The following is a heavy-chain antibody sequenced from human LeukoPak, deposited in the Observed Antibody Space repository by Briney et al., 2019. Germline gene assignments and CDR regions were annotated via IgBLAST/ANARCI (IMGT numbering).Heavy chain of an antibody. CDR2: IGTSISAI. CDR3: ARAMRSGYEKDWFDP. D-gene: IGHD5-12*01. J-gene: IGHJ5*02. V-gene: IGHV3-48*04. CDR1: GFTFSSYS. Sequence: PGGSLRLSCAASGFTFSSYSMNWVRQAPGKGLEWVSYIGTSISAIYYADSVKGRFTISRDNAKNSLYLQMRSLRAEDTAVYYCARAMRSGYEKDWFDPRGQGALVTVSS.